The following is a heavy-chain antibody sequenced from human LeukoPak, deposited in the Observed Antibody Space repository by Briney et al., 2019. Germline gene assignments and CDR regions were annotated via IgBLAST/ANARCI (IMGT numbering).Heavy chain of an antibody. CDR1: GNSFGDYY. CDR3: ARPLTYSSGWSPDAFDI. V-gene: IGHV4-4*07. J-gene: IGHJ3*02. CDR2: IYTSGST. D-gene: IGHD6-19*01. Sequence: PSETLSLTCTVSGNSFGDYYWSWIRQPAGKGLEWIGRIYTSGSTTYNPSLKSRVTISVDTSKNQFSLKLSSVTAADTAVYYCARPLTYSSGWSPDAFDIWGQGTMVTVSS.